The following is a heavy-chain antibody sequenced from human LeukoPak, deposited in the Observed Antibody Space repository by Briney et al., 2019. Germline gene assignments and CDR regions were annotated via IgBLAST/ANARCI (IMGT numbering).Heavy chain of an antibody. CDR2: INTNTGNP. J-gene: IGHJ6*03. D-gene: IGHD6-13*01. CDR3: ATRYSSSHYYYLDV. CDR1: GYTFTGYY. Sequence: GASVKVSCKASGYTFTGYYMHWVRQAPGQGLEWMGWINTNTGNPMYAQGFTGRFVFSLDTSVSTAYLQISSLKADDIAVYYCATRYSSSHYYYLDVWGKGTTVTVSS. V-gene: IGHV7-4-1*02.